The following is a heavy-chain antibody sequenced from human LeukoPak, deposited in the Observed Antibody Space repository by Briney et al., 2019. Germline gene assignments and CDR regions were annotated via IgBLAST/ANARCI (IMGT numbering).Heavy chain of an antibody. J-gene: IGHJ4*02. V-gene: IGHV1-2*02. CDR3: ARSVWAVRGVTPFDY. CDR1: GYTFTGYC. Sequence: ASVKVSCKASGYTFTGYCMHWVRQAPGQGLEWMGWINPNSGGTNYAQKFQGRVTMTRDTSISTAYMELSRLRSDDTAVYYCARSVWAVRGVTPFDYWGQGTLVTVSS. CDR2: INPNSGGT. D-gene: IGHD3-10*01.